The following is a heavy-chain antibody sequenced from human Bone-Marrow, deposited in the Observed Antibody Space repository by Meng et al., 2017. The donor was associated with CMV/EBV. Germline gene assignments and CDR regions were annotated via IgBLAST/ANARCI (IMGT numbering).Heavy chain of an antibody. CDR3: ARGPLDIVVVPAVPPYYFDY. V-gene: IGHV5-51*07. CDR1: GYSFTSYW. Sequence: KVSCKGSGYSFTSYWIGWVHQMPGQGLEWMGIIYPGDSDTRYSPSFQGQVTISADKSISTAYLQWSSLKASDTAMYYCARGPLDIVVVPAVPPYYFDYWGQGTLVTVSS. CDR2: IYPGDSDT. D-gene: IGHD2-2*01. J-gene: IGHJ4*02.